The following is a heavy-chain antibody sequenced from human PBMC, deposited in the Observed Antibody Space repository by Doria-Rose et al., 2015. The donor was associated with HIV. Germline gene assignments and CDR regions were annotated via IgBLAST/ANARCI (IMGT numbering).Heavy chain of an antibody. CDR1: GVSLSNPGMG. CDR3: ARIKSSRWYHKYYFDF. Sequence: QVQLVQSGPVLVKPTETLTLTCTASGVSLSNPGMGVSWIRQPPGNDLEWLANIFSDDERSYNTSLKSRLTISRGTSKGQVVLTMTDMDPVDTATYYCARIKSSRWYHKYYFDFWGQGTLVIVSA. V-gene: IGHV2-26*01. D-gene: IGHD6-13*01. J-gene: IGHJ4*02. CDR2: IFSDDER.